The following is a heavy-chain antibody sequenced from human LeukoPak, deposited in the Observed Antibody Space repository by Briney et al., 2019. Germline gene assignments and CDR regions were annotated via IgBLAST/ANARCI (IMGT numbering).Heavy chain of an antibody. J-gene: IGHJ4*02. CDR1: GGSFSGYY. CDR2: INHSGST. Sequence: PSETLSLTCAVYGGSFSGYYWSWIRQPPGKGLEWIGEINHSGSTNYNPSLKSRVTISVDTSKNQFSLKLSSVTAADTAVYYCARVGPMEYFDYWGQGTLVTVSS. V-gene: IGHV4-34*01. CDR3: ARVGPMEYFDY. D-gene: IGHD3-3*01.